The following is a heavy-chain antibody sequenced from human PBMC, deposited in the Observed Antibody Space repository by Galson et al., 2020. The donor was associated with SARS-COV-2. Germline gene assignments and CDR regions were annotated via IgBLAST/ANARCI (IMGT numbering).Heavy chain of an antibody. V-gene: IGHV1-69*13. CDR3: ARADYSSKNYYYGMDV. J-gene: IGHJ6*02. CDR1: GGTISSYA. Sequence: SVKVSCKASGGTISSYAISWVRQAPGQGLEWMGGIIPIFGTANYAQKFQGRVTITADESTSTAYMELSSLRSEDTAVYYCARADYSSKNYYYGMDVWGQGTTVTVSS. CDR2: IIPIFGTA. D-gene: IGHD6-13*01.